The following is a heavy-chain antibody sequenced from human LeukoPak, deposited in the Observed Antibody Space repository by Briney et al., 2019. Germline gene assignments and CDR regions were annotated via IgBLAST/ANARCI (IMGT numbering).Heavy chain of an antibody. D-gene: IGHD3-22*01. CDR3: ARGEYYYDSSGSASYNWFDP. Sequence: SVKVSCKASGGTFSSYAISWVRQAPGQGLEWMGGIIPIFGTANYAQKFQGRVTITTDESTSTAYMELSSLRSEDTAVYYCARGEYYYDSSGSASYNWFDPWGQGTLVTVSS. CDR2: IIPIFGTA. CDR1: GGTFSSYA. J-gene: IGHJ5*02. V-gene: IGHV1-69*05.